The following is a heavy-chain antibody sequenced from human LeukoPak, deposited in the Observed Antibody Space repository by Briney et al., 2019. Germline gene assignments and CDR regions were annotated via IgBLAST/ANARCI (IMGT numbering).Heavy chain of an antibody. D-gene: IGHD6-13*01. V-gene: IGHV3-74*03. CDR3: TRAKYSSRWSLDY. CDR1: GFTFNIYW. CDR2: IDSNGASA. Sequence: GGSLRLSCATSGFTFNIYWMQWVRQVPGKGLVWVSRIDSNGASATYADSVKGRFKNSRDNGNNTMYLQMNSLRAEDTAIYCCTRAKYSSRWSLDYWGQGALVTVSS. J-gene: IGHJ4*02.